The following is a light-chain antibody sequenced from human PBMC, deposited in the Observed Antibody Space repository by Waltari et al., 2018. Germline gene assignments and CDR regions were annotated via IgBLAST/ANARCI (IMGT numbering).Light chain of an antibody. CDR2: YDS. J-gene: IGLJ7*01. Sequence: SYVLTQPPSVSVAPGQTARITCAGNDIGSKSVHWYQQKPGQAPVLVIFYDSDRPSGIPARFSGSNSGNTATLGISRVEAGDEAGYYCQVWASSTDHHAVFGGGTQLTVL. CDR1: DIGSKS. V-gene: IGLV3-21*04. CDR3: QVWASSTDHHAV.